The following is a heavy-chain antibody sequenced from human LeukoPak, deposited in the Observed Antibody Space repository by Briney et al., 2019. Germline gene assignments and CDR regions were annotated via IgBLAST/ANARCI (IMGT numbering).Heavy chain of an antibody. V-gene: IGHV3-73*01. CDR3: SRHEALPGDY. CDR2: IRTKANNYAT. CDR1: GFTFSGST. J-gene: IGHJ4*02. D-gene: IGHD2-21*02. Sequence: PGGSLKLSCAASGFTFSGSTVHWVRQASGKGLDWVGYIRTKANNYATAYAASVKGRFTISRDDSKNTAYLQMNSLKIEDTAVYYCSRHEALPGDYWGQGTLVTVSS.